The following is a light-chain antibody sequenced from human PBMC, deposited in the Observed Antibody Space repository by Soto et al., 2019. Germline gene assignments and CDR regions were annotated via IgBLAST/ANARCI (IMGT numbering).Light chain of an antibody. J-gene: IGKJ1*01. Sequence: ESVLTQSHGTLSLSPGERATLSCRASQTITPTFLAWYQQKPGQAPRLLIYGASSRATDIPDRFSGSGSGAEFTLTISSLQPDDFATYYCQQYNTYSRTFGQGTMV. CDR2: GAS. CDR3: QQYNTYSRT. V-gene: IGKV3-20*01. CDR1: QTITPTF.